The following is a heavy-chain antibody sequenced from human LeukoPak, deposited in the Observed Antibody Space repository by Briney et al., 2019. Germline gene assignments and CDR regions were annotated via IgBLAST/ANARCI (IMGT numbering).Heavy chain of an antibody. CDR1: RFTFTNYA. V-gene: IGHV3-23*01. CDR3: VRHDSFIPF. CDR2: ISDTYSAT. J-gene: IGHJ4*02. Sequence: GGSLRLSCAASRFTFTNYAMTWVRQAPGKGLEWVSSISDTYSATYYTDSVKGRFTISRDNSKNTVYLQLNNLRAEDTAVYFCVRHDSFIPFWGQGTLVTVSS. D-gene: IGHD5-18*01.